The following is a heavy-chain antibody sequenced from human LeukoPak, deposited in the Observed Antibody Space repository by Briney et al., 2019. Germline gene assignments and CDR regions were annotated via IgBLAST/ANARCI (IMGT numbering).Heavy chain of an antibody. D-gene: IGHD3-3*01. CDR2: ISYDGSNK. CDR1: GFTFDNYA. V-gene: IGHV3-30-3*01. J-gene: IGHJ4*02. Sequence: GGSLRLSCAASGFTFDNYAMHWVRQAPGKGLEWVAVISYDGSNKYYADSVKGRFTISRDNSKSTLYLQMNSLRAEDTAVYYCASEDFWSGYYTFDYWGQGTLVTVSS. CDR3: ASEDFWSGYYTFDY.